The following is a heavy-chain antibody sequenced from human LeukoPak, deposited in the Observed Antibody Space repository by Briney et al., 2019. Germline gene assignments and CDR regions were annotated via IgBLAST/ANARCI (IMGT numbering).Heavy chain of an antibody. V-gene: IGHV3-21*01. D-gene: IGHD5-12*01. CDR3: ARGPSGYHNT. CDR1: GLTFSNYT. Sequence: PGGSLRLSCAASGLTFSNYTMNWVRQAPGKGLEWVSSISTSSSYKHYADSVKGRFTISRDNAKNSLFLQMNSLRAEDTAVYYCARGPSGYHNTGGQGTLVTVSS. J-gene: IGHJ4*02. CDR2: ISTSSSYK.